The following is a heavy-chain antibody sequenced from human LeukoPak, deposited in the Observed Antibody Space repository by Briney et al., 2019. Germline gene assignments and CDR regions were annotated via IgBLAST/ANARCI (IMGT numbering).Heavy chain of an antibody. Sequence: GESLRLSCAASGFTFTTYWLGWVRQAPGKGLEWVANIKQDGSEEYYVDSVKGRFTISTDNAKNSLYLQMNSLRAEDTAVYYCARDAYYDFWSGYPRYFDYWGQGTLVTVSS. CDR2: IKQDGSEE. CDR1: GFTFTTYW. V-gene: IGHV3-7*01. J-gene: IGHJ4*02. CDR3: ARDAYYDFWSGYPRYFDY. D-gene: IGHD3-3*01.